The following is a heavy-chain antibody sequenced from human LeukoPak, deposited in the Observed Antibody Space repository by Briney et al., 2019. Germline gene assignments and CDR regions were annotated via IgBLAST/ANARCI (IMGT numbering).Heavy chain of an antibody. V-gene: IGHV1-24*01. CDR2: FDPEDGET. CDR3: ATVPTGGYYGSGSLDY. J-gene: IGHJ4*02. D-gene: IGHD3-10*01. CDR1: GYTLTELS. Sequence: ASVKVSCKVSGYTLTELSMHWVRQAPGKGLEWMGGFDPEDGETIYAQKFQGRVTMTEDTSTDTAYMELSSLRSEDTAVYYCATVPTGGYYGSGSLDYGGQGTLVTVSS.